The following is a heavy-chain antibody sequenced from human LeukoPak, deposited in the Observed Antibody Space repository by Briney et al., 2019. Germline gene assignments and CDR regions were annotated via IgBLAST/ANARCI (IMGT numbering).Heavy chain of an antibody. D-gene: IGHD5/OR15-5a*01. Sequence: GGSLRLSCAASGFTFSSYSMNWVRQAPGKGLEWVSSISSSSSYIYHADSVKGRFTISRDNAKNSLYLQMNSLRAEDTAVYYCARDTAGPQVSDSGPWGQGTLVTVSS. CDR2: ISSSSSYI. CDR3: ARDTAGPQVSDSGP. V-gene: IGHV3-21*01. CDR1: GFTFSSYS. J-gene: IGHJ5*02.